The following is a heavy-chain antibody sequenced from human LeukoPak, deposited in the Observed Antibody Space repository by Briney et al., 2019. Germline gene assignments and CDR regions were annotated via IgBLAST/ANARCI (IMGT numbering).Heavy chain of an antibody. CDR2: LYDGGTT. CDR3: ARDGYGYNYMDV. V-gene: IGHV3-53*01. J-gene: IGHJ6*03. Sequence: PGGSLRLSCAASGFTVSSNFMSWVRQAPGKGLEWVSVLYDGGTTQYADSVKGRFTISRDNSKNTVYLQMSSLTVEDTAVYFCARDGYGYNYMDVWGKGTTVTVSS. D-gene: IGHD5-12*01. CDR1: GFTVSSNF.